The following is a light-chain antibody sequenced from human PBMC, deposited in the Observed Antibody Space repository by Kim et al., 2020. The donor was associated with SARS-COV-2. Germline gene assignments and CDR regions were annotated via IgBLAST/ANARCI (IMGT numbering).Light chain of an antibody. V-gene: IGKV3-11*01. CDR2: DAS. J-gene: IGKJ4*01. CDR1: QSVSNY. Sequence: EIVLTQSPATLSFSPGERATLSCRASQSVSNYLAWYQQKPGQAPRLLVYDASTRATGIPARFSGNGSGTDFTLTISSLEPEDFAVYYCQQRANWPPITFGGGTKVDIK. CDR3: QQRANWPPIT.